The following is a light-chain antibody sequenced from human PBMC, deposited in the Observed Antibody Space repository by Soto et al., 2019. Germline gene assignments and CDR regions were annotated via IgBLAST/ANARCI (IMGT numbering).Light chain of an antibody. J-gene: IGKJ4*01. V-gene: IGKV3-20*01. CDR3: QQYGALPPT. CDR1: QTVSNMY. CDR2: GAS. Sequence: EIVLTQFPGALSLSPGERVTLSCRASQTVSNMYLAWYQQKSGQAPKFLIYGASNRATGIPDRFSGSGSGTDFTVTISGLEPEDFAVYYCQQYGALPPTFGGGTKVEIK.